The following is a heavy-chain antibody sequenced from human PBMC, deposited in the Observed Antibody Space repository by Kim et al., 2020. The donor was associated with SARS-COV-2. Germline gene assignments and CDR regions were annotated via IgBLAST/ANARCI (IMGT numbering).Heavy chain of an antibody. D-gene: IGHD3-22*01. Sequence: GESLKISCKGSGYSFTSYWIGWVRQMPGKGLEWMGIIYPGDSDTRYSPSFQGQVTISADKSISTAYLQWSSLKASDTAMYYCARHGRYYDSSGYGGLDAFDIWGQGTMVTVSS. CDR2: IYPGDSDT. J-gene: IGHJ3*02. V-gene: IGHV5-51*01. CDR1: GYSFTSYW. CDR3: ARHGRYYDSSGYGGLDAFDI.